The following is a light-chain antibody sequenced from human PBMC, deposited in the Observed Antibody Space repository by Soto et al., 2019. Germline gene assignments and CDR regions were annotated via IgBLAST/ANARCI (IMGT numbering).Light chain of an antibody. Sequence: EIVLTQSPDTLSLSPGERAIVSCRASLTISSGYLAWYQRKPGQAPRLLICGTSSRATGVPDRFSGSGSGTDFTLTISRLEPEDFAVYYCQQYGGSPLTFGGGTEVEIK. CDR2: GTS. CDR1: LTISSGY. J-gene: IGKJ4*01. CDR3: QQYGGSPLT. V-gene: IGKV3-20*01.